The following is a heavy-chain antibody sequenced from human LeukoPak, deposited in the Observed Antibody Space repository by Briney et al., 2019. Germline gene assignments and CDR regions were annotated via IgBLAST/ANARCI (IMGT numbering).Heavy chain of an antibody. CDR2: TWSDGTNK. CDR3: VRDRGGSKFFDY. V-gene: IGHV3-33*01. Sequence: GGSLRLSCAASGFTFNSYGMHWVRQAPDKGLEWVAFTWSDGTNKYYVDSVKGRFTISRDNSKNTLYLQMNSLRAEDTAVYYCVRDRGGSKFFDYWGQGTLVTVSS. J-gene: IGHJ4*02. D-gene: IGHD3-10*01. CDR1: GFTFNSYG.